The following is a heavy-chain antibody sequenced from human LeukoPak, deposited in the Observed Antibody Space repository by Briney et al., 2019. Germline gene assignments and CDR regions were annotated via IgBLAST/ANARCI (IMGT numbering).Heavy chain of an antibody. Sequence: GESLKISCKGSGYSFTNYWIGWVRQMPGKVLEWMGIIYPGDSDTTYSPSFQGQVTISADKSISTAYLQWSSLKASDTAMYYCARQEVLDHFAYWGQGTLVTVST. CDR3: ARQEVLDHFAY. V-gene: IGHV5-51*01. CDR2: IYPGDSDT. D-gene: IGHD4/OR15-4a*01. J-gene: IGHJ4*02. CDR1: GYSFTNYW.